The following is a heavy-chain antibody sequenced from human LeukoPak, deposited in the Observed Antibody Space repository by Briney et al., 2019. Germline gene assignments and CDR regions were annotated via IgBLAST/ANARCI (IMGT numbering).Heavy chain of an antibody. Sequence: GASVKVSCKASGYTFTSYDINWVRQATGQGLEWMGWMSPNSGNTGYAQKFQGRVTMTRNTSISTAYMELSSLRSEDTAVYYCARGWGTGSYLKSGFGYWGQGTLVTVSS. CDR3: ARGWGTGSYLKSGFGY. CDR2: MSPNSGNT. J-gene: IGHJ4*02. D-gene: IGHD1-26*01. V-gene: IGHV1-8*01. CDR1: GYTFTSYD.